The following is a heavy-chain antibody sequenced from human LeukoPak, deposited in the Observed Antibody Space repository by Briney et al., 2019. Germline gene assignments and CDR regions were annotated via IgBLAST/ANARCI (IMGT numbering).Heavy chain of an antibody. J-gene: IGHJ4*02. D-gene: IGHD5-12*01. Sequence: ASVKVSCKASGYTLTSYYMHWVRQAPGQGLEWMGIINPSGGSTSYAQKFQGRVTMTRDTSTSTVYMELSSLRSEDTAVYYCARESVATLTFDYWGQGTLVTVSS. CDR2: INPSGGST. CDR1: GYTLTSYY. V-gene: IGHV1-46*01. CDR3: ARESVATLTFDY.